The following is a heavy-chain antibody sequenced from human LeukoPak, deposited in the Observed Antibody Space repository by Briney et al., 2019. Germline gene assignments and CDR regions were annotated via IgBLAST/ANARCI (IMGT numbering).Heavy chain of an antibody. Sequence: GGSLRLSCAASGFTFSSYSMNWVRQAPGKGLEWVSSISSSGTYVYYADSVKGRFTISRGNAKNSLSLRMNSLRADDAAVYYCARASSKQLAGYLPDGFDIWGQGTMVTVSS. J-gene: IGHJ3*02. CDR3: ARASSKQLAGYLPDGFDI. CDR2: ISSSGTYV. V-gene: IGHV3-21*01. D-gene: IGHD3-9*01. CDR1: GFTFSSYS.